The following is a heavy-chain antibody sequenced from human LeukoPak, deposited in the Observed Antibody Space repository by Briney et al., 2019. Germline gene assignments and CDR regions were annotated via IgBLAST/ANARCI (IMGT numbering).Heavy chain of an antibody. CDR2: IYTSGSI. D-gene: IGHD3-22*01. J-gene: IGHJ3*02. V-gene: IGHV4-4*07. Sequence: SETLSLTCTVSGGSISSYYWSWIRQPAGKGLEWIGRIYTSGSINYNPSLKSRVTMSVDTSKNQFSLKLSSVTAADTAVYYCARDAQTMYYYDSSGLYAFDIWGQGTMVTVSS. CDR1: GGSISSYY. CDR3: ARDAQTMYYYDSSGLYAFDI.